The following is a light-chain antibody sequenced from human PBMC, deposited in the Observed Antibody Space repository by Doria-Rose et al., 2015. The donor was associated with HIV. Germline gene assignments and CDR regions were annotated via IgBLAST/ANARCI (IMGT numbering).Light chain of an antibody. V-gene: IGKV3-20*01. Sequence: EIVLTQSPGTLSLSPGERATLSCRASQSFSSTYLAWYQQKPGQAPSLLIYDGSTRATGIPDRFSASGYGTDFTLTINRLEPEDFALYYCHQYGTSWMFGQGTKVEI. CDR3: HQYGTSWM. CDR2: DGS. J-gene: IGKJ1*01. CDR1: QSFSSTY.